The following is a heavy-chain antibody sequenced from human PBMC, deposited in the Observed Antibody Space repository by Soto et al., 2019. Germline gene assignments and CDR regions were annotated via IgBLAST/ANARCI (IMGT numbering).Heavy chain of an antibody. Sequence: GGSVRLSCAASGFTFSIYGMPWVRQAPGKGLEWVAVISYDGSNKYYADSAKGRFTSSRDNSKNRLYLQMNSLRAEDTAVYYCAKDYGYYYGSGSQNYFHYWGQGTLVTVSS. CDR2: ISYDGSNK. CDR1: GFTFSIYG. D-gene: IGHD3-10*01. J-gene: IGHJ4*02. CDR3: AKDYGYYYGSGSQNYFHY. V-gene: IGHV3-30*18.